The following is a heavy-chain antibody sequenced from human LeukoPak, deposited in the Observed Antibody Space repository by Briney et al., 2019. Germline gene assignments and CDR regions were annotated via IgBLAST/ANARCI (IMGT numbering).Heavy chain of an antibody. CDR1: GFTFSSYA. J-gene: IGHJ6*02. V-gene: IGHV3-30-3*01. D-gene: IGHD2-2*01. Sequence: GGSLRLSCAASGFTFSSYAMHWVRQAPGKGLEWVAVISYDGSNKYYADSVKGRFTISRDNSKNTLYLQMNSLRAEDTAVYYCARDLVVSAAMPYYYYGMDVWGQGTTVTVSS. CDR3: ARDLVVSAAMPYYYYGMDV. CDR2: ISYDGSNK.